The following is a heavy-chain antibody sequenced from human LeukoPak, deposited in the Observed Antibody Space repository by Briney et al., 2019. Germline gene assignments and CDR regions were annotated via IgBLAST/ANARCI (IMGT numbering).Heavy chain of an antibody. J-gene: IGHJ4*02. CDR3: ARGGLSKFDY. Sequence: SETLSLTCTVSGASISSYFWSWIRQPPGKGLEWIGYIYYSGSTKYNPSLKSRVTISVDTSKNQFSLKLSSVAAADTAVYYCARGGLSKFDYWGQGTLVAVSS. V-gene: IGHV4-59*01. CDR2: IYYSGST. CDR1: GASISSYF. D-gene: IGHD3-16*01.